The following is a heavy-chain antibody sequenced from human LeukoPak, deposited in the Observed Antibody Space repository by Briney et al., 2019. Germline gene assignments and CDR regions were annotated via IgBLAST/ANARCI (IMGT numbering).Heavy chain of an antibody. CDR3: AGVEGGDWFDP. CDR1: GFTFSSYG. D-gene: IGHD3-16*01. V-gene: IGHV3-30*02. J-gene: IGHJ5*02. CDR2: IRYDGSNK. Sequence: GGSLRLSCAASGFTFSSYGMHWVRQAPGKGLEWVAFIRYDGSNKYYAGSVKGRFTISRDNSKDLLYLQMNSLGPEDTAVYYCAGVEGGDWFDPWGQGTLVTVSS.